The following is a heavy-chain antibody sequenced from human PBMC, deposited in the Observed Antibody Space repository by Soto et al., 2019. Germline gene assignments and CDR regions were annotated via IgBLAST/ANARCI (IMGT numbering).Heavy chain of an antibody. D-gene: IGHD3-10*01. J-gene: IGHJ5*02. CDR2: IYYSGST. Sequence: SETLSLTCTVSGGSISSSSYYWGWIRQPPGKGLEGIGSIYYSGSTYYNPSIKSRVTISVYTSKNKFTLKLTYMTAADTAVHYCARSPMVRGGRGFDPWGQGTLVTVSS. V-gene: IGHV4-39*06. CDR1: GGSISSSSYY. CDR3: ARSPMVRGGRGFDP.